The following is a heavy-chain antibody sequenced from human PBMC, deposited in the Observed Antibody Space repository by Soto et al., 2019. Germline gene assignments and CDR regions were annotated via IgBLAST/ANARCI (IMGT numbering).Heavy chain of an antibody. J-gene: IGHJ4*02. V-gene: IGHV1-69*02. CDR2: IIPILGIA. D-gene: IGHD3-10*01. CDR1: GGTFSSYT. CDR3: ARLYLTDPKAFDY. Sequence: SVKVSCKASGGTFSSYTISWVRQAPGQGLEWMGRIIPILGIANYAQKFQGRVTITADKSTSTAYMELSSLRSEDTAVYYCARLYLTDPKAFDYWGQGTLVTVSS.